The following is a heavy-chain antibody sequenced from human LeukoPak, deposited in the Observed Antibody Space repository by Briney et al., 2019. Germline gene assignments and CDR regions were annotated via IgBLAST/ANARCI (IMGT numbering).Heavy chain of an antibody. CDR1: GFTFSDYY. J-gene: IGHJ4*02. Sequence: PGGSLRLSCAASGFTFSDYYMSWIRQAPGKGLEWVSYISSSGSTIYYADSVKGRFTISRDNAKNSLYLQMNSLRAEDTAVYYCARTILEWLPPYYFDYWGQGTLVTVSS. V-gene: IGHV3-11*04. D-gene: IGHD3-3*01. CDR2: ISSSGSTI. CDR3: ARTILEWLPPYYFDY.